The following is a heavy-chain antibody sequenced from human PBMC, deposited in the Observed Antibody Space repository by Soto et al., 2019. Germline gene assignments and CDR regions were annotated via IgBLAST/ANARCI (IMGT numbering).Heavy chain of an antibody. Sequence: SETLSLTCAVSGGSISSYYWSWIRQPPGKGLEWIGYIYYSGSTNYNPSLKSRVTISVDTSKNQFSLKLSSVTAADTAVYYCAIERVETTMVRGVIITGAWLDYWGQGTLVTVSS. V-gene: IGHV4-59*01. J-gene: IGHJ4*02. CDR1: GGSISSYY. CDR2: IYYSGST. CDR3: AIERVETTMVRGVIITGAWLDY. D-gene: IGHD3-10*01.